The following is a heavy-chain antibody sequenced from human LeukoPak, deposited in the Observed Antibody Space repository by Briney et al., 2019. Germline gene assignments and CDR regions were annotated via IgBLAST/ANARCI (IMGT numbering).Heavy chain of an antibody. Sequence: GGSLRLSCAASGFTFSSYSMNWVRQAPGKGLEWVSSISSSSSYIYYANSVKGRFTISRDNAKNSLYLQMNSLRAEDTAVYYCARLQYQPNWFDPWGQGTLVTVSS. CDR2: ISSSSSYI. D-gene: IGHD2-2*01. V-gene: IGHV3-21*01. CDR1: GFTFSSYS. CDR3: ARLQYQPNWFDP. J-gene: IGHJ5*02.